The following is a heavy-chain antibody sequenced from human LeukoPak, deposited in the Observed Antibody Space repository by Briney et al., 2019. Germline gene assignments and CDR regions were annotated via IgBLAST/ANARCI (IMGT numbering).Heavy chain of an antibody. J-gene: IGHJ4*02. D-gene: IGHD6-6*01. V-gene: IGHV3-30-3*01. CDR1: GFTFSSYA. CDR3: AKDQALHSSSSGGLDY. CDR2: ISYDGSNK. Sequence: GGSLRLSCAASGFTFSSYAMHWVRQAPGKGLEWVAVISYDGSNKYYADSVKGRFTISRDNSKNTLYLQMNSLRAEDTAVYYCAKDQALHSSSSGGLDYWGQGTLVTVSS.